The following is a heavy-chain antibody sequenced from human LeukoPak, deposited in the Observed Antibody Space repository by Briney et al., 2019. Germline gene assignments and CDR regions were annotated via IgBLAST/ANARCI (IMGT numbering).Heavy chain of an antibody. D-gene: IGHD4-17*01. CDR3: ARDPPVTTDYGMDV. CDR2: IYTGGDT. J-gene: IGHJ6*02. Sequence: GGSLRLSCEASGFTVSSNYMSWVRQAPGKGLEWVSFIYTGGDTYYADSVKGRFTISRDNFKNMVYLQMDRLRPDDTAVYYCARDPPVTTDYGMDVWGQGTTVTVSS. V-gene: IGHV3-66*02. CDR1: GFTVSSNY.